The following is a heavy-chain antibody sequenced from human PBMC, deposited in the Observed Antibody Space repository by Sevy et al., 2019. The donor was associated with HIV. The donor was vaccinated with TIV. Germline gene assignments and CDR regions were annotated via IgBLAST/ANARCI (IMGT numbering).Heavy chain of an antibody. CDR3: ARDGYIAAAGIWGY. CDR1: GFSFSSYW. CDR2: INSDGSST. Sequence: GGSLRLSCAASGFSFSSYWMHWVSQAPGKGLVSVSRINSDGSSTSYADSVKGRFTISRDNAKNTLYLQMNSLSAEDTAVYYCARDGYIAAAGIWGYWGQGALVTVSS. V-gene: IGHV3-74*01. D-gene: IGHD6-13*01. J-gene: IGHJ4*02.